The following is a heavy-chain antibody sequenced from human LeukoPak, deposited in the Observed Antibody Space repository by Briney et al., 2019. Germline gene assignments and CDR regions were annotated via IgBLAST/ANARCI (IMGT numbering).Heavy chain of an antibody. CDR1: GFAFESFT. CDR3: AKGLFSAYDKYLDS. D-gene: IGHD5-12*01. J-gene: IGHJ4*02. CDR2: ISDTGRDI. Sequence: GGSLRLSCAGSGFAFESFTMTWVRQAPGKGLEWVSLISDTGRDINYADSVRGRFTISRDNTKNSLFLQMDSLRVEDTAIYYCAKGLFSAYDKYLDSRGQGTLVTVSS. V-gene: IGHV3-21*04.